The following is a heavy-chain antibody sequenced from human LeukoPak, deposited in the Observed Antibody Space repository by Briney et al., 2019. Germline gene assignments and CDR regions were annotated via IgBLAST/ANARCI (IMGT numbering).Heavy chain of an antibody. D-gene: IGHD3-9*01. CDR3: ASIIKGGTISSNP. Sequence: GGSLRLSCAASGFTFSSYAMHWVRQAPGKGLEWVAVISYDGSNKYYADSVKGRFTISRDNSKNTLYLQMNSLRAEDTAVYYCASIIKGGTISSNPWGQGTLVTVSS. V-gene: IGHV3-30-3*01. CDR2: ISYDGSNK. J-gene: IGHJ5*02. CDR1: GFTFSSYA.